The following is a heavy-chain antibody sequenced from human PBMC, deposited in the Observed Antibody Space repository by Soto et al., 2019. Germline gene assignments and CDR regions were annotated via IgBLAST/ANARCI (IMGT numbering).Heavy chain of an antibody. D-gene: IGHD5-18*01. J-gene: IGHJ4*02. Sequence: EVQLVESGGGLVQPGGSLRLSCAASGXTVSSNYMSWVRQAPGKGLEWVSVIYSGGSTYYADSVKGRFTISRDNSKNTLYLQMNSLRAEDTAVYYCARHGYNYGGGYFDYWGQGTLVTVSS. CDR1: GXTVSSNY. CDR3: ARHGYNYGGGYFDY. CDR2: IYSGGST. V-gene: IGHV3-66*04.